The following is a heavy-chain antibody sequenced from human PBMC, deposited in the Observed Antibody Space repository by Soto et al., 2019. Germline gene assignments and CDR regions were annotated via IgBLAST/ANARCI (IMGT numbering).Heavy chain of an antibody. V-gene: IGHV1-18*01. J-gene: IGHJ4*02. Sequence: ASVKVSCKASGYTFTSYGISWVRQAPGQGLEWMGWISAYNGNTNYAQKLQGRVTMTTDTSTSTAYMELRSLRSDDTAVYYCARALSAAGTEYFDYWGQGTLVTGSS. CDR3: ARALSAAGTEYFDY. D-gene: IGHD6-13*01. CDR2: ISAYNGNT. CDR1: GYTFTSYG.